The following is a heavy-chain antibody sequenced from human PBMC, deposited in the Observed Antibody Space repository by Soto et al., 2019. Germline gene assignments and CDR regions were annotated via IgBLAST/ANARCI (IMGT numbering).Heavy chain of an antibody. V-gene: IGHV3-23*01. CDR1: GFTFSSYA. D-gene: IGHD3-22*01. Sequence: PGGSLRLSCAASGFTFSSYAMSWVRQAPGKGLEWVSAISGSGGSTYYADSVKGRFTISRDNSKNTLYLQMNSLRAEDTAVYYCAKDGRHYYDSSGSNWGQGTLVTVSS. J-gene: IGHJ4*02. CDR3: AKDGRHYYDSSGSN. CDR2: ISGSGGST.